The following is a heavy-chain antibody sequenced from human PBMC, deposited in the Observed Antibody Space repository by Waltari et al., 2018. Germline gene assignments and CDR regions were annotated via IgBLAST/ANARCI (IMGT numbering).Heavy chain of an antibody. CDR3: ARDGVAAAGAFGY. J-gene: IGHJ4*02. Sequence: QVQLQESGPGLVKPTETLSLTCTVSGGSISSYYWSWIRQPPGKGLEWIGYIYYSGSTNYNPSLKSRVTISVDTSKNQFSLKLSSVTAADTAVYYCARDGVAAAGAFGYWGQGTLVTVSS. D-gene: IGHD6-13*01. CDR1: GGSISSYY. V-gene: IGHV4-59*01. CDR2: IYYSGST.